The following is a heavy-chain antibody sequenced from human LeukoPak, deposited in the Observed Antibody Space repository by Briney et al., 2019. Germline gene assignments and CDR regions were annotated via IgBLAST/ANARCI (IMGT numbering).Heavy chain of an antibody. D-gene: IGHD5-18*01. CDR1: GYTFIGYF. Sequence: AAVKVSCKASGYTFIGYFIHWVRQAPGQGLECMGIINPSGGSTSYAQKFQGRVTMTRDMSTSTVYMELSSLRSEDTAVYYCAREGYSFGYFDYWGQGTLVTVSS. CDR3: AREGYSFGYFDY. CDR2: INPSGGST. J-gene: IGHJ4*02. V-gene: IGHV1-46*01.